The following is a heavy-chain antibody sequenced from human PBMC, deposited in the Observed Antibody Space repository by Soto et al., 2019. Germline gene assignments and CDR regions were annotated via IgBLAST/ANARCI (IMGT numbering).Heavy chain of an antibody. CDR1: GYTFTGYY. D-gene: IGHD6-6*01. CDR3: AREGSIEARRRGSWFDP. Sequence: ASVKVSCKASGYTFTGYYMHWVRQAPGQGLEWMGWINPNSGGTNYAQKFQGRVTMTRDTSISTAYMELSRLRSDDTAVYYCAREGSIEARRRGSWFDPWGQGTLVTVSS. V-gene: IGHV1-2*02. CDR2: INPNSGGT. J-gene: IGHJ5*02.